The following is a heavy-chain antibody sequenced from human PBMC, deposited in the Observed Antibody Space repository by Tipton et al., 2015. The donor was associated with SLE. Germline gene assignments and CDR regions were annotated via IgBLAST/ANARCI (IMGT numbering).Heavy chain of an antibody. V-gene: IGHV4-61*09. J-gene: IGHJ4*02. D-gene: IGHD4-17*01. CDR1: GVSLSRGSYF. CDR3: ARDSHTDYGDFYVDS. Sequence: TLSLTCSVSGVSLSRGSYFWTWFRQPAGKGLEWVGHFFSTGITDYNPSLKSRVSISADTSKNQFSLNLDSMTAADTAVYYCARDSHTDYGDFYVDSWGQGTLVTVSS. CDR2: FFSTGIT.